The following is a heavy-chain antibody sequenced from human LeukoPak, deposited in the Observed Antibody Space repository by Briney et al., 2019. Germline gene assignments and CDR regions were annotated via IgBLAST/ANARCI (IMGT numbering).Heavy chain of an antibody. CDR1: GFTLSSYE. V-gene: IGHV3-48*03. CDR2: ISSSGSTI. Sequence: PGGSLRLSCAASGFTLSSYEMNWVRQAPGKGLEWVSYISSSGSTIYYADSVKGRFTISRDNAKNSLYLQMNSLRAEDTAVYYCATQGRRGILGIWGRGTMVTVSS. CDR3: ATQGRRGILGI. J-gene: IGHJ3*02.